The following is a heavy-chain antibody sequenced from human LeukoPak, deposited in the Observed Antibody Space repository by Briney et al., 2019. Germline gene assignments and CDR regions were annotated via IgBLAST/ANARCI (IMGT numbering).Heavy chain of an antibody. D-gene: IGHD3-22*01. V-gene: IGHV1-24*01. CDR2: FDPEDGET. Sequence: ASVKVSCKVSGYTLTELSMHWVRQAPGKGLEWMGGFDPEDGETIYAQKFQGRVTMTEDTSTDTAYMELSSLRSEDTAVYYCATGGYYDSLAEYFQHWGQGTLVTVSS. CDR1: GYTLTELS. CDR3: ATGGYYDSLAEYFQH. J-gene: IGHJ1*01.